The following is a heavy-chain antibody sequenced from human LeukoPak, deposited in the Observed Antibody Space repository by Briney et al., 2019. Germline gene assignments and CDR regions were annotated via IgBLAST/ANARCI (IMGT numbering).Heavy chain of an antibody. CDR1: GFTFSSYS. Sequence: GGSLRLSCAASGFTFSSYSMSWVRQAPGKGLDWVSSISSSSSYIYYADSVKGRFTISRDNAKNSLYLQMNSLRAEDTAVYYCATLSGPSPTGLDYWGQGTLVTVSS. J-gene: IGHJ4*02. CDR3: ATLSGPSPTGLDY. V-gene: IGHV3-21*01. CDR2: ISSSSSYI. D-gene: IGHD3-10*01.